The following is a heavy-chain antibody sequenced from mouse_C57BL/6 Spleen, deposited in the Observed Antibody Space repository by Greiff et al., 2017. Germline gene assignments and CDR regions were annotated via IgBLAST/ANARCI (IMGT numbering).Heavy chain of an antibody. V-gene: IGHV5-16*01. CDR2: INYDGSST. J-gene: IGHJ1*03. Sequence: EVQLVESEGGLVQPGSSMKLSCTASGFTFSDYYMAWVRQVPEKGLEWVANINYDGSSTYYLDSLKSRFIISRDNAKNILYLQMSSLKSEDTATYYCARDLSSYWYFDVWGTGTTVTVSS. D-gene: IGHD1-1*01. CDR3: ARDLSSYWYFDV. CDR1: GFTFSDYY.